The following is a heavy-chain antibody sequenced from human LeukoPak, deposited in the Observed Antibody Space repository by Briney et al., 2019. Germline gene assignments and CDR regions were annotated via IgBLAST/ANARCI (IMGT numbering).Heavy chain of an antibody. CDR1: GFTFSTYG. V-gene: IGHV3-23*01. D-gene: IGHD2-2*01. CDR2: ISGSGDTT. J-gene: IGHJ4*02. CDR3: AKADRDIVVVPDAYFDF. Sequence: GGSLRLSCAASGFTFSTYGFSWVRQAPGKGLEWVSRISGSGDTTNYADSVKGRFTISRDKSRNTVYLQMDSLRADDTAVYYCAKADRDIVVVPDAYFDFWGQGTLVTVSS.